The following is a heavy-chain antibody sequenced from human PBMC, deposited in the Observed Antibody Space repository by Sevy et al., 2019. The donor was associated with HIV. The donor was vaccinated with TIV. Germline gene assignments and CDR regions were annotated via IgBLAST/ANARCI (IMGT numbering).Heavy chain of an antibody. CDR1: GGSFSGYY. D-gene: IGHD5-18*01. J-gene: IGHJ3*02. CDR3: ASPRGDGYSYGLGFWDDAFDI. CDR2: INHSGST. V-gene: IGHV4-34*01. Sequence: SETLSLTCAVYGGSFSGYYWSWIRQPPGKGLEWIGEINHSGSTNYNPSLKSRVTISVDTSKNQFSLKLSSVTAADTAVYYCASPRGDGYSYGLGFWDDAFDIWGQGTMVTVSS.